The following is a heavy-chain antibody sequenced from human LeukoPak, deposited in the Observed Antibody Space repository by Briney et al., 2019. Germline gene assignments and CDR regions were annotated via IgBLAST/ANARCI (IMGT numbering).Heavy chain of an antibody. CDR2: IYHSGST. V-gene: IGHV4-38-2*01. Sequence: PSETLSLTCAVSGYSISSGYYWGWIRQPPGKGLEWIGSIYHSGSTSYNPSLKSRVAISVDTSKNQFSLKLNSVTAADTAMYYCARQDIVLMVYAPGGFDPWGQGALVTVSS. D-gene: IGHD2-8*01. J-gene: IGHJ5*02. CDR3: ARQDIVLMVYAPGGFDP. CDR1: GYSISSGYY.